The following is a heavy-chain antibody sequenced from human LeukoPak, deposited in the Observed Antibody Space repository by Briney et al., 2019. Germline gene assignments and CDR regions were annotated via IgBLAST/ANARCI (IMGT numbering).Heavy chain of an antibody. J-gene: IGHJ4*02. CDR3: ARGLVEATAKNDY. V-gene: IGHV4-34*01. CDR2: INHSGST. Sequence: KPSETLSLTCAVYGGSFSGYYWSWIRQPPGKGLEWIGEINHSGSTNYNPSLKSRVTISVDTSKNQFSLKLSSVTAADTAVYYCARGLVEATAKNDYWGQGTLVTVSS. CDR1: GGSFSGYY. D-gene: IGHD1-26*01.